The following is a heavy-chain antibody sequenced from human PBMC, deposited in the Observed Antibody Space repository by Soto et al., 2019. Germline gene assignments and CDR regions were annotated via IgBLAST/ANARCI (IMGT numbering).Heavy chain of an antibody. D-gene: IGHD3-3*01. Sequence: GGSLRLSCSASGFTFSSYAMSWVRQAPGKGLEWVSAISGSGGSTDYAAPVKGRFTISRDDSKNTLYLQMNSLKTEDTAVYYCTTPLLRFLEWLLHDEYGMDVWGQGTTVTVSS. CDR3: TTPLLRFLEWLLHDEYGMDV. CDR2: ISGSGGST. J-gene: IGHJ6*02. V-gene: IGHV3-23*01. CDR1: GFTFSSYA.